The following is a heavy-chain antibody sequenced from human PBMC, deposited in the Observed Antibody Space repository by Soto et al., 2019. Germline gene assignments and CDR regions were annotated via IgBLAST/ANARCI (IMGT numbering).Heavy chain of an antibody. V-gene: IGHV1-69*13. CDR3: GYSYGQDNWFDP. J-gene: IGHJ5*02. Sequence: SVKVSCKASGGTFSSYAISWVRQAPGQGLEWMGGIIPIFGTANYAQKFQGRVTITADESTSTAYMELSSLRSEDTAVYYCGYSYGQDNWFDPWGQGTMVSVSS. CDR1: GGTFSSYA. CDR2: IIPIFGTA. D-gene: IGHD5-18*01.